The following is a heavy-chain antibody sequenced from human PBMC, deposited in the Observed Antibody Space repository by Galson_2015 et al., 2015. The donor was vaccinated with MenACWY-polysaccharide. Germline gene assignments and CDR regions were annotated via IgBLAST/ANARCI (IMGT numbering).Heavy chain of an antibody. CDR2: IGGSGSNT. CDR1: GFTFSNYA. CDR3: ARVRYSTGKYQFDY. D-gene: IGHD2-2*01. Sequence: SLGLSCAASGFTFSNYAMSWVRQAPGKGLEWVSTIGGSGSNTHYADSVKGRFTISRDNSKNTLSLQMNSLRAEDTAVYYCARVRYSTGKYQFDYWGQGTLVAVSS. J-gene: IGHJ4*02. V-gene: IGHV3-23*01.